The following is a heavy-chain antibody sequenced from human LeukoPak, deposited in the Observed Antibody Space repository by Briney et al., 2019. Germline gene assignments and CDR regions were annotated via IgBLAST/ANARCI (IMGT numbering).Heavy chain of an antibody. V-gene: IGHV1-18*01. J-gene: IGHJ6*03. D-gene: IGHD4-17*01. Sequence: ASVKVSCKASGYTFTSYGISWVRQAPGQGLEWMGWISAYNGNTNYAQKLQGRVTMTTDTSTSTAYMELRSLRSDDTAVYYCASSPMWKTTVKNYYYMDVWGKGTTVTVSS. CDR2: ISAYNGNT. CDR1: GYTFTSYG. CDR3: ASSPMWKTTVKNYYYMDV.